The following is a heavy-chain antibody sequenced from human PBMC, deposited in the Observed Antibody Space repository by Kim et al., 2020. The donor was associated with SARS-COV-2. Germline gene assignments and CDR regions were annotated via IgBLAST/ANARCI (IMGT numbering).Heavy chain of an antibody. D-gene: IGHD6-13*01. V-gene: IGHV3-23*01. CDR2: ISGSGDST. CDR3: AKRRSGYRQSEGYDMDV. CDR1: GFTFSSYA. J-gene: IGHJ6*02. Sequence: GGSLRLSCAASGFTFSSYAMSWVRQAPGKGLEWVSAISGSGDSTYYADSVKGRFTISRDNSKNTLNLQMNSLRAEDTAVYYCAKRRSGYRQSEGYDMDVWGQGTTVTVSS.